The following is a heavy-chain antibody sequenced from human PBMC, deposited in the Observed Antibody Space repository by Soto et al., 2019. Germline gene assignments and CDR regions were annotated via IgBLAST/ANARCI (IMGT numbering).Heavy chain of an antibody. Sequence: QVQLQESGPGLVKPSQTLSLTCTVSGGSISSGGYFWNWIRQHPGKGLEWIGYIYYSGGTYYNPSLKSRVTISVDTYKSQFSLKLSSVTAADTPVSYCASAPSIWGQGTLVTVSS. V-gene: IGHV4-31*03. CDR3: ASAPSI. CDR2: IYYSGGT. CDR1: GGSISSGGYF. J-gene: IGHJ4*02.